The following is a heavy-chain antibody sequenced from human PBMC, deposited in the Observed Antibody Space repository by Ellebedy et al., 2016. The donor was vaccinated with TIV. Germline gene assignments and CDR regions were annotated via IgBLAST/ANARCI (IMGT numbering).Heavy chain of an antibody. J-gene: IGHJ3*02. CDR2: INHSGST. CDR3: AREIGTVHYYDSADAFDI. CDR1: GGSFSGYY. D-gene: IGHD3-22*01. V-gene: IGHV4-34*01. Sequence: SETLSLTXAVYGGSFSGYYWSWIRQPPGKGLEWIGEINHSGSTNYNPSLKSRVTISVDTSKNQFSLKLSSVTAADTAVYYCAREIGTVHYYDSADAFDIWGQGTMVTVSS.